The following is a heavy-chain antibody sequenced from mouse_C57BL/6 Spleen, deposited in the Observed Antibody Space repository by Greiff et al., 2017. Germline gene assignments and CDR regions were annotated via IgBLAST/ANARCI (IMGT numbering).Heavy chain of an antibody. CDR1: GYAFSSPW. CDR3: GKGTVPLDAMDY. Sequence: VQLQQSGPALVKPGAAAKISCKASGYAFSSPWMNRVMQRPGKGLEWIGRIYPGDGDTNYNGKFKGKATRTADKSSSTAYMQVSSLKSWDSAVSFCGKGTVPLDAMDYWGQGTSVTVSS. V-gene: IGHV1-82*01. J-gene: IGHJ4*01. CDR2: IYPGDGDT. D-gene: IGHD1-1*01.